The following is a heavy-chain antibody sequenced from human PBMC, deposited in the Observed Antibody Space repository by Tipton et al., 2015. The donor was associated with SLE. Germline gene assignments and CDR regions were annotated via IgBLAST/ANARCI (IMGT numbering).Heavy chain of an antibody. D-gene: IGHD6-6*01. Sequence: SLRLSCAASGFPLSSYGMHWVRQAPGKGLEWVAVISFHGRNEYYADSVRGRFTISRDNAKNSLYLQMNSLRAEDTAVYYCTRDPGIAARGMDVWGQGTTVIVSS. V-gene: IGHV3-33*01. J-gene: IGHJ6*02. CDR1: GFPLSSYG. CDR2: ISFHGRNE. CDR3: TRDPGIAARGMDV.